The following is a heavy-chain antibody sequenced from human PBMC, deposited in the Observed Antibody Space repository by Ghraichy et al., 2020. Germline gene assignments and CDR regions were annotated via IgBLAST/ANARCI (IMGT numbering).Heavy chain of an antibody. CDR1: GFTFSSYA. V-gene: IGHV3-23*01. CDR3: ATGKYSSGWAPTV. CDR2: ISGSGGST. Sequence: GGSLRLSCAASGFTFSSYAMSWVRQAPGKGLEWVSAISGSGGSTYYADSVKGRFTISRDNSKNTLYLQMNSLRAEDTAVYYCATGKYSSGWAPTVWGQGTLVTVSS. J-gene: IGHJ4*02. D-gene: IGHD6-19*01.